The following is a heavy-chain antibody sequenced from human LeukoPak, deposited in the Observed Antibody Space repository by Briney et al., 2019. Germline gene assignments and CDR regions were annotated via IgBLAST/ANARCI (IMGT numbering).Heavy chain of an antibody. CDR2: IYYSGST. CDR1: GGSISSSSYY. V-gene: IGHV4-39*01. D-gene: IGHD6-19*01. Sequence: KPSGTLSLTCTVSGGSISSSSYYWGWIRQPPGKGLEWIGSIYYSGSTYYNPSLKSRVTISVDTSKNQFSLKLSSVTAADTAVYYCARHPPGAVAGTPFDYWGQGTLVTVSS. CDR3: ARHPPGAVAGTPFDY. J-gene: IGHJ4*02.